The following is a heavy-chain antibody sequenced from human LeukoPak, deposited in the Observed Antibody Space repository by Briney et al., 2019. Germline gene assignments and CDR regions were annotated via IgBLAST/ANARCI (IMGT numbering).Heavy chain of an antibody. V-gene: IGHV1-46*01. CDR3: AREMATIAGSFDY. J-gene: IGHJ4*02. CDR1: GYTFTSYY. Sequence: GASVKVSCKASGYTFTSYYMHWVRQAPGQGLEWMGLINPTGGSTGYAQKFQGRVTMTRDMSTSTVYMELSSLRSEDTAVYYCAREMATIAGSFDYWGQGTLVTVSS. D-gene: IGHD5-24*01. CDR2: INPTGGST.